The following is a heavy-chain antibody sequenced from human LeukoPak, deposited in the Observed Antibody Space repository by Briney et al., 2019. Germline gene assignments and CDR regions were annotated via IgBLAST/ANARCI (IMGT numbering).Heavy chain of an antibody. Sequence: GGSLRLSCAASGFTFSGSAMHWVRQASGKGLEWVGRIRSKANSYATAYAASVKGRFTISRDDSKNTAYLQMNSLKTEDTAVYYCTRQRPYCSSTSCYLEEQWGQGTLVTVSS. J-gene: IGHJ4*02. CDR2: IRSKANSYAT. CDR1: GFTFSGSA. V-gene: IGHV3-73*01. D-gene: IGHD2-2*01. CDR3: TRQRPYCSSTSCYLEEQ.